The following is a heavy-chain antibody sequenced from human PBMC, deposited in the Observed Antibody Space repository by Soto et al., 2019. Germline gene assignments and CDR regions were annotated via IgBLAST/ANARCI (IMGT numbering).Heavy chain of an antibody. V-gene: IGHV4-59*01. CDR3: ASRAYIEDFEI. J-gene: IGHJ3*02. Sequence: QVQLQESGTGLVKPAETLSLTCTVSGVSISPYYWRWIRQPPGKGLEWIGQVFYSGNTNYNTSLKSRVPISVVASTNQFSLRLSSLTAADTSMYYCASRAYIEDFEIWGPGTLVTGSS. CDR1: GVSISPYY. D-gene: IGHD4-4*01. CDR2: VFYSGNT.